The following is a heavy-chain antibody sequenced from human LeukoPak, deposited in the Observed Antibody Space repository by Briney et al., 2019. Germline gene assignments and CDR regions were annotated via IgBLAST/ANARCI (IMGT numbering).Heavy chain of an antibody. D-gene: IGHD4-17*01. J-gene: IGHJ4*02. CDR3: VRVGSAYGDPLEFDF. Sequence: ASVKVSCKASGYSFNKFGISWVRQAPGQGLEWMGWISGNNGNTDSAQKFQDRVTTTTDNSMGTAYLEVRSLRSDDTAVYFCVRVGSAYGDPLEFDFWGQGTLVIVSS. CDR2: ISGNNGNT. CDR1: GYSFNKFG. V-gene: IGHV1-18*01.